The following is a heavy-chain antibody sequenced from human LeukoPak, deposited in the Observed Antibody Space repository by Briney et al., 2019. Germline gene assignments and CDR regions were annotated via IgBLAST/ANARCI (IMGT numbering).Heavy chain of an antibody. V-gene: IGHV3-74*01. CDR1: GCTFSSYW. J-gene: IGHJ3*02. Sequence: GGSLRLSCAASGCTFSSYWMHWVRQAPGKGLVWVSRINSDGSSTSYADSVKGRFTISRDNAKNTLYLQMNSLRAEDTAVYYCARDGAITMGAFDIWGQGTMVTVSS. CDR2: INSDGSST. D-gene: IGHD3-10*01. CDR3: ARDGAITMGAFDI.